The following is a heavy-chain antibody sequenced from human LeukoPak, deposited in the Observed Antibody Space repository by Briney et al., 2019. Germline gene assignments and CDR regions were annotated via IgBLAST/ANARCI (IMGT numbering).Heavy chain of an antibody. Sequence: GGSLRLSCAASGFTFSSYAMNWVRQAPATGLECVSGISGSGGTTYYSDSVQGRFTISRDNSKNTLYVQMISLRVDDTAMYYCVKDSYYYDNSGYYYVKDHWGQGTLVSVSS. CDR1: GFTFSSYA. CDR3: VKDSYYYDNSGYYYVKDH. CDR2: ISGSGGTT. V-gene: IGHV3-23*01. J-gene: IGHJ4*02. D-gene: IGHD3-22*01.